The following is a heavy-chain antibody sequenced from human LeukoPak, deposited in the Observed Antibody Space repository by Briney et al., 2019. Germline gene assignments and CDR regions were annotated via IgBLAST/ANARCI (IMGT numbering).Heavy chain of an antibody. J-gene: IGHJ4*02. CDR2: ISAYNGDT. V-gene: IGHV1-18*01. CDR1: GYTFSSYG. D-gene: IGHD2-15*01. Sequence: ASVKVSCKASGYTFSSYGISWVRQAPGQGLEWMGWISAYNGDTNYAQKFQGRVTMTTDTSTSTAYMELRSLRSDDTAVYNCARDKGPYCSGGSCYPWWYFDYWGQGTLVIVSS. CDR3: ARDKGPYCSGGSCYPWWYFDY.